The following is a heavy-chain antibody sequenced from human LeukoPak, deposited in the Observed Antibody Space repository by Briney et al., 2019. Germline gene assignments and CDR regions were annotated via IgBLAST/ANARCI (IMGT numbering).Heavy chain of an antibody. J-gene: IGHJ4*02. CDR2: ISYDGSNK. CDR1: GFTFSSYG. D-gene: IGHD1-26*01. V-gene: IGHV3-30*18. CDR3: AKSYYDSDSYYFDY. Sequence: GGSLRLSCAASGFTFSSYGMHWVRQAPGKGLEWVAVISYDGSNKYYADSVKGRFTISRDNSKNTLYLQMNSLRAEDTAVYYCAKSYYDSDSYYFDYWGQGTLVTVSS.